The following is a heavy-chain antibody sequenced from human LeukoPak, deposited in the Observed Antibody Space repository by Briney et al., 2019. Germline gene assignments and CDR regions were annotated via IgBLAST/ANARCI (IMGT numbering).Heavy chain of an antibody. CDR2: ISSSSSYI. V-gene: IGHV3-21*01. Sequence: GSLRLSCAASGFTFSSYSMNWVRQAPGKGLEWVSSISSSSSYIYYADSVKGRFTISRDNAKNSLYLQMNSLRAEDTAVYYCAKLAPGRVIVVVPAAHPRYFDLWAVAPWSLSPQ. D-gene: IGHD2-2*01. J-gene: IGHJ2*01. CDR1: GFTFSSYS. CDR3: AKLAPGRVIVVVPAAHPRYFDL.